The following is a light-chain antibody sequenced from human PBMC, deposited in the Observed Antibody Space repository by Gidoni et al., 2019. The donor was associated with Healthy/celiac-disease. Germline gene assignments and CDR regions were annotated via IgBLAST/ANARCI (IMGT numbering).Light chain of an antibody. J-gene: IGLJ2*01. V-gene: IGLV2-14*01. Sequence: QSALTQPASVSGSPGESITISCTGTSSDVGGYNYVSWYQQPPGKAPKLMIYDVSNRPSGVSNRFSGSKSGNTASLTISGLQAEDEADYYCSSYTSSSTLPVVFGGGTKLTVL. CDR3: SSYTSSSTLPVV. CDR2: DVS. CDR1: SSDVGGYNY.